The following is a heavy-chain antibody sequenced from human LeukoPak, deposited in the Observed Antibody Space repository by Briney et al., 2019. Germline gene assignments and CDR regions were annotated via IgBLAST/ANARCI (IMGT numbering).Heavy chain of an antibody. CDR2: IYSGGST. CDR1: GFTVSSNY. CDR3: AKDPPCSGGTCYGYFES. D-gene: IGHD2-15*01. J-gene: IGHJ4*02. V-gene: IGHV3-53*01. Sequence: GGSLRLSCAASGFTVSSNYMSWVRQAPGKGLEWVSVIYSGGSTYYADSVKGRFTISRDNSKNTVYLQMNNLRDEDTAVYYCAKDPPCSGGTCYGYFESWGQGALVTVSS.